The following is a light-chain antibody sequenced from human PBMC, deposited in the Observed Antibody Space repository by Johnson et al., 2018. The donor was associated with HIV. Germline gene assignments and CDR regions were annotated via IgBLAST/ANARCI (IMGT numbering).Light chain of an antibody. V-gene: IGLV1-51*01. CDR2: DNN. J-gene: IGLJ1*01. CDR3: GTWDTSLSAGYV. CDR1: SSNIGNNY. Sequence: SVLTQPPSVSAAPGQKVTISCSGSSSNIGNNYVSWYQQLPGTAPKLLIYDNNKRPSGIPDRFSGSKSGTSATLGITGLPTGDEADYYCGTWDTSLSAGYVFGTWTKVTVL.